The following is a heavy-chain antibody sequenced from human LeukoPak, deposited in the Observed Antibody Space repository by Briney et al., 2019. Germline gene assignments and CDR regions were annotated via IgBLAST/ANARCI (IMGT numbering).Heavy chain of an antibody. CDR3: AKVRRGYGLDY. J-gene: IGHJ4*02. CDR2: ISSSSSYI. D-gene: IGHD5-12*01. Sequence: GGSLRLSCAASGFTFSSYSMNWVRQAPGKGLEWVSSISSSSSYIYYADSVKGRFTISRDNSKNTLYLQMNSLRAEDTAVYYCAKVRRGYGLDYWGQGTLVTVSS. V-gene: IGHV3-21*04. CDR1: GFTFSSYS.